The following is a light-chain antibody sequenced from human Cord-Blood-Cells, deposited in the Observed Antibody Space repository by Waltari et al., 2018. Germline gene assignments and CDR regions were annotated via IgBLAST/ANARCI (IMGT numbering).Light chain of an antibody. CDR3: QQSYSTPPYT. CDR1: QSISRY. Sequence: IQITLSPSSLSACVGNRGTITCRASQSISRYLNWYQQKPGKAPKLLIYAASSLQSGVPSRFSGSGSGTDFTLTISSLQPEDFATYYCQQSYSTPPYTFGPGTKVDIK. J-gene: IGKJ3*01. V-gene: IGKV1-39*01. CDR2: AAS.